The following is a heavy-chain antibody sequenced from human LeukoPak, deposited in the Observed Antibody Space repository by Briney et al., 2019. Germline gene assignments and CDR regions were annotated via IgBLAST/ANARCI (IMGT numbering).Heavy chain of an antibody. J-gene: IGHJ5*02. Sequence: GESLKISCKGFGYSFTSYWIGWVRRMPGKGLEWMGIIYPGDSDTRYSPSFNGQVTISADKSISTAYLQWSSLKASDTAMYYCARRLLSSTIFGVQSNWFDPWGQGTLVTVSS. CDR2: IYPGDSDT. CDR3: ARRLLSSTIFGVQSNWFDP. D-gene: IGHD3-3*01. CDR1: GYSFTSYW. V-gene: IGHV5-51*01.